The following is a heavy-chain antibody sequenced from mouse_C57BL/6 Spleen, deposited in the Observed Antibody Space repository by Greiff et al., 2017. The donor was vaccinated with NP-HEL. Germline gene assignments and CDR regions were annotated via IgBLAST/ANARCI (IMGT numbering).Heavy chain of an antibody. D-gene: IGHD4-1*01. CDR3: ARDGNWAYAMDY. V-gene: IGHV5-4*01. J-gene: IGHJ4*01. CDR1: GFTFSSYA. Sequence: EVKLMESGGGLVKPGGSLKLSCAASGFTFSSYAMSWVRQTPEKRLEWVATISDGGSYTYYPDNVKGRFTISRDNAKNNLYLQMSHLKSEDTAMYYCARDGNWAYAMDYWGQGTSVTVSS. CDR2: ISDGGSYT.